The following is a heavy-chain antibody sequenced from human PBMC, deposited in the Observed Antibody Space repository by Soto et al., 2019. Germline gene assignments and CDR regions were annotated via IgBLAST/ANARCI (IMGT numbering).Heavy chain of an antibody. CDR3: AGPRSLTRRTYYYYGMDV. Sequence: GSLRLSCAASGFTFSTYAMTWDRQAPGKGLEWVSGISGSGGRTYYADSVKGRFTISRDNSKNTLYLQTNSLRAEDTAVYYCAGPRSLTRRTYYYYGMDVWGQGTTVTVSS. CDR1: GFTFSTYA. CDR2: ISGSGGRT. J-gene: IGHJ6*02. V-gene: IGHV3-23*01.